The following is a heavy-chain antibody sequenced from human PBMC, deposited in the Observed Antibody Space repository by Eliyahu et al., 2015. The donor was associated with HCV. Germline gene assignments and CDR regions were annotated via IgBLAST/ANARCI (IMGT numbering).Heavy chain of an antibody. CDR2: INPSNGIT. V-gene: IGHV1-2*02. CDR1: GYTFSAYY. CDR3: ARDITSSTAL. J-gene: IGHJ4*02. Sequence: QVQLVQSGTEVXKSGXSVRVSCKAXGYTFSAYYLHWVRQAPGQGLEWMGWINPSNGITKYAQNFQGRVTMARDASISTVYMDLSRLTTDDTALYYCARDITSSTALWGQGTLVTVSS. D-gene: IGHD2-2*01.